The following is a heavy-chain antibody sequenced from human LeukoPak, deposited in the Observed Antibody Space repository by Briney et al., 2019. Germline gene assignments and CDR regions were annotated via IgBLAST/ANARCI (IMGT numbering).Heavy chain of an antibody. V-gene: IGHV3-7*01. Sequence: GGSLRLSCAASGFTFSSYWMSWVRQAPGKGLEWVANIKQDGSEKYYVDSVKGRFTISRDNAKNSLYLQMNSLRVEDTAVYYCARDDCSSISCYHNWFDPWGQGTLVTVSS. J-gene: IGHJ5*02. D-gene: IGHD2-2*01. CDR1: GFTFSSYW. CDR3: ARDDCSSISCYHNWFDP. CDR2: IKQDGSEK.